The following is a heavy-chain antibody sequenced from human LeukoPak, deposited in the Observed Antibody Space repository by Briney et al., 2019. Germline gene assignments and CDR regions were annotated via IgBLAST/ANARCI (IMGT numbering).Heavy chain of an antibody. D-gene: IGHD3-10*01. J-gene: IGHJ6*03. Sequence: PGGSLRLFCAASGFTFSNYGMSWVRQAPGKGLEWVSGISGSGDSTFYADSVKGRFTISRDNSKNTRYLQMNSLRAEDTAVYYCAKTYYSSRAHYYYYYYMDVWGKGTTVTISS. V-gene: IGHV3-23*01. CDR2: ISGSGDST. CDR1: GFTFSNYG. CDR3: AKTYYSSRAHYYYYYYMDV.